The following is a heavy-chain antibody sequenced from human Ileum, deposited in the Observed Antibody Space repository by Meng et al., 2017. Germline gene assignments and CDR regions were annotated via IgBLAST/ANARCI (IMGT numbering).Heavy chain of an antibody. CDR1: GDSISSSNW. D-gene: IGHD2/OR15-2a*01. J-gene: IGHJ4*02. CDR3: ATNKNKKIDY. V-gene: IGHV4-4*02. CDR2: IFHTGST. Sequence: PEAGRGLVEPSGILSLTCVCSGDSISSSNWWNWVRQPPGKGLEWIGEIFHTGSTNYNPSLKSRVTISADKSKNQFSLNLSSVTAADTAVYYCATNKNKKIDYWGQGTLVTVSS.